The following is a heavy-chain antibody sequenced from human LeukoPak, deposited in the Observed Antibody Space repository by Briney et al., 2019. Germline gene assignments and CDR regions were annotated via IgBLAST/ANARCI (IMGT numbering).Heavy chain of an antibody. D-gene: IGHD5-12*01. CDR1: GYTFTSYA. V-gene: IGHV1-18*01. CDR3: ARGGGGYERYYYYYYGMDV. J-gene: IGHJ6*02. Sequence: GASVKVSCKASGYTFTSYAMHWVRQAPGQRLEWMGLISAYNGNTNYAQKLQGRVNMTTDTSTSTAYMELRSLRSDDTAVYYCARGGGGYERYYYYYYGMDVWGQGTTVTVSS. CDR2: ISAYNGNT.